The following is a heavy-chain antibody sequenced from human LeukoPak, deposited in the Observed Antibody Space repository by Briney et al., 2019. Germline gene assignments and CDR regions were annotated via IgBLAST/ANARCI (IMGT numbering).Heavy chain of an antibody. V-gene: IGHV3-33*07. CDR2: IWFNGSNK. D-gene: IGHD3-10*01. CDR3: AREKYEGSGSHYFALDV. Sequence: RGSLRDSRGASGRPIGLDGIFWGPPAPGKGLEWVAAIWFNGSNKYYADSVKGRFTISRDNSRNTVLLQMDSLSAEDTAVYYCAREKYEGSGSHYFALDVWGQGTMVIVSS. J-gene: IGHJ6*02. CDR1: GRPIGLDG.